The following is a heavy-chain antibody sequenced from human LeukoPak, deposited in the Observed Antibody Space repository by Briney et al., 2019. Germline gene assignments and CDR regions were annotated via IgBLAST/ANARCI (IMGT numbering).Heavy chain of an antibody. Sequence: GGSLRLSCAASGFTFSSYWMHWVRQAPGRGLVWVSRINSDRSSTNYADSVKGRFTISRDNAKNTLYLQMNSLRAEDTAVYYCTSVQAILSSTAQRSYTPAFEYWGQGTLVTVSS. J-gene: IGHJ4*02. D-gene: IGHD5/OR15-5a*01. CDR2: INSDRSST. CDR1: GFTFSSYW. CDR3: TSVQAILSSTAQRSYTPAFEY. V-gene: IGHV3-74*01.